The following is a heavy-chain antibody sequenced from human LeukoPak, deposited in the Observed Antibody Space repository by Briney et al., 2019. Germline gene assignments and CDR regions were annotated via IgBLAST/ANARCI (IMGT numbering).Heavy chain of an antibody. CDR2: IYPGDSDT. Sequence: GESLKISCMTSGYRFTTNWIGWVRQMPGKGLEWMGIIYPGDSDTRYSPSFQGQVTISADKTINTAYLQWSSLQASDTAMYYCASPQMVHFWGQGTLVTVSS. V-gene: IGHV5-51*01. CDR3: ASPQMVHF. D-gene: IGHD3-10*01. CDR1: GYRFTTNW. J-gene: IGHJ4*02.